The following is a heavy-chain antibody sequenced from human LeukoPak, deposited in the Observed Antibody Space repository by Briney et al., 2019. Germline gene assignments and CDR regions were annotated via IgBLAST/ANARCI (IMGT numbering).Heavy chain of an antibody. D-gene: IGHD3-10*01. V-gene: IGHV3-23*01. J-gene: IGHJ4*02. CDR1: GFTFSSYW. Sequence: GGSLRLSCAASGFTFSSYWMHWVRQAPGKGLEWVSAISGSGGSTYYADSVKGRFTISRDNSKNTLYLQMNSLRAEDTAVYYCAKIPTILLWFGELLPFDYWGQGTLVTVSS. CDR2: ISGSGGST. CDR3: AKIPTILLWFGELLPFDY.